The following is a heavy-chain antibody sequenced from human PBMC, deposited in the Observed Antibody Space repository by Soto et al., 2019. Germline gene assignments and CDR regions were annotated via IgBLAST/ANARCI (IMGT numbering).Heavy chain of an antibody. CDR3: ARESHDILTGPPWVWYFDL. Sequence: QVQLQQWGAGPLRPLETLSLTCGVSGGSFSGYYWAWIRQSPGKGLEWIGEINDRGSINYNPSLKSQVRISVDTSKNHYSLNLRSVTAAATAVYYCARESHDILTGPPWVWYFDLWGRGTLVTVSS. CDR2: INDRGSI. D-gene: IGHD3-9*01. J-gene: IGHJ2*01. V-gene: IGHV4-34*01. CDR1: GGSFSGYY.